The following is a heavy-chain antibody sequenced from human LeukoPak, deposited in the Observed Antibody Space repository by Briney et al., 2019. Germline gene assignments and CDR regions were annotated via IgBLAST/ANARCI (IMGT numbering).Heavy chain of an antibody. CDR3: AREGHDSGSSYDY. V-gene: IGHV3-30*04. D-gene: IGHD3-10*01. Sequence: GGFLRLSCAASGFTFSSYTMHWVRQAPGKGLEWVAVILYDGSNKYYADSVKGRFTVSRDNSKNTLYLQMNSLRVEDTAVYYCAREGHDSGSSYDYWGQGTLLTVSS. CDR2: ILYDGSNK. J-gene: IGHJ4*02. CDR1: GFTFSSYT.